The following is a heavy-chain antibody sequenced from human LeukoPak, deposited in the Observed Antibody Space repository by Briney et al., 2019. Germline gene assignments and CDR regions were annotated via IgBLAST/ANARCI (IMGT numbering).Heavy chain of an antibody. CDR1: GFTFSSYM. D-gene: IGHD6-13*01. CDR2: IRYDGSNK. CDR3: AKGYGSSGIDWFDP. Sequence: GGSLRLSCAASGFTFSSYMMDWVRQAPGKGLEWVAFIRYDGSNKYYADSVKGRFTISRDNSKNTLYLQMNSLRAEDTAVYYCAKGYGSSGIDWFDPWGQGTLVTVSS. J-gene: IGHJ5*02. V-gene: IGHV3-30*02.